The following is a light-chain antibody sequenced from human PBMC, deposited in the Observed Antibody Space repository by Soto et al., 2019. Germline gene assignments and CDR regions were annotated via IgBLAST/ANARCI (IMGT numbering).Light chain of an antibody. J-gene: IGLJ1*01. CDR3: SSYAGSNNWGV. CDR2: EVS. CDR1: SSDVGGYNY. V-gene: IGLV2-8*01. Sequence: QSVLTQPPSASGSPGQSVTISCTGTSSDVGGYNYVSWYQQHRGKAPKLIIYEVSKRPSGVPDRFSGSKSGNTASLTVSGLQAEDEADYYCSSYAGSNNWGVFGTGTKLTVL.